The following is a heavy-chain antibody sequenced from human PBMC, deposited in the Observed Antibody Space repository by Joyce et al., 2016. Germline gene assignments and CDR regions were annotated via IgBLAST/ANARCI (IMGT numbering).Heavy chain of an antibody. CDR3: ARDGVRGADSGTFSDY. Sequence: QVQLVQSGAEVKKPGASVKVSCKTSGYSFISYGINWVRQAPGQGLEWMGWISGYNGDTNYAQKRQGRVTMTTDTSTRTAYMELRSLRSDDTAVYYCARDGVRGADSGTFSDYWGPGTFVSVSS. CDR1: GYSFISYG. J-gene: IGHJ4*02. V-gene: IGHV1-18*04. CDR2: ISGYNGDT. D-gene: IGHD6-13*01.